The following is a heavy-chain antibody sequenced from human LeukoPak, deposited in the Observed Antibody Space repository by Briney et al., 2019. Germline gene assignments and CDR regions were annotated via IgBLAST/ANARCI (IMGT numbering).Heavy chain of an antibody. CDR3: ARGSVTDNFDY. Sequence: GGSLRLSCAASGFTFSDYYMTWIRQAPGKGLEWVSYISSSSSSIYYADSVKGRFTISRNNAKNSLYLQMNSLRAEDTAVYYCARGSVTDNFDYWGQGTLVTVSS. J-gene: IGHJ4*02. D-gene: IGHD4-17*01. V-gene: IGHV3-11*04. CDR1: GFTFSDYY. CDR2: ISSSSSSI.